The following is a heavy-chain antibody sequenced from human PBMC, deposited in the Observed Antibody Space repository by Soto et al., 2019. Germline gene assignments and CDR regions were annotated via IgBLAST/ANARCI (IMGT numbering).Heavy chain of an antibody. Sequence: SETLSLTDDVSGDFLTTYYWNWIRQSPGKGLEWIGYIFYGGHTNYNPSLRGRATISVDTSKNQSSLKLSSVTAADTAVYYCARSPQYSSGWNGGFDYWGQGTLVTVSS. CDR2: IFYGGHT. J-gene: IGHJ4*02. CDR3: ARSPQYSSGWNGGFDY. D-gene: IGHD6-19*01. CDR1: GDFLTTYY. V-gene: IGHV4-59*01.